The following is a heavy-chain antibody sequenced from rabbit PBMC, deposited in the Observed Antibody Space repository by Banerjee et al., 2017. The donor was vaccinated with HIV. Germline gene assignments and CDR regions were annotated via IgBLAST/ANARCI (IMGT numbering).Heavy chain of an antibody. V-gene: IGHV1S40*01. Sequence: QSLEESGGDLVKPGASLTLTCTASGFSFSSSYYMCWVRQAPGKGLEWIACIYAGSSGSTYYASWAKGRFTISKTSATTVTLQMTSLTAADTATYFCARRASSGGAGMDLWGPGTLVTVS. CDR1: GFSFSSSYY. J-gene: IGHJ6*01. D-gene: IGHD1-1*01. CDR2: IYAGSSGST. CDR3: ARRASSGGAGMDL.